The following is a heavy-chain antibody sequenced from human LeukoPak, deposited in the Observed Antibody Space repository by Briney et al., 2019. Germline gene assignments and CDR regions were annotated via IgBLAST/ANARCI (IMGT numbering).Heavy chain of an antibody. V-gene: IGHV4-4*07. CDR1: GGSISSYY. Sequence: PSETLSLTCTVSGGSISSYYWSWIRQPAGKGLEWIGRIYTSGSTNYNPSLKSRVTMSVDTSKNQFSLKLSSVTAADTAVYYCARDRTSITIFGVVKGEDWFDPWGQGTLVTVSS. CDR2: IYTSGST. J-gene: IGHJ5*02. CDR3: ARDRTSITIFGVVKGEDWFDP. D-gene: IGHD3-3*01.